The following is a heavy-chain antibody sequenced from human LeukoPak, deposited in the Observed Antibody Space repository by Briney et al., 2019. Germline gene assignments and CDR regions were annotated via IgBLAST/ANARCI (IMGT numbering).Heavy chain of an antibody. CDR1: GGSFSGYY. CDR3: AREAPDCTNGVCYIRDAFDI. V-gene: IGHV4-34*01. Sequence: SETLSLTCAVYGGSFSGYYWSWIRQPPGKGLDWIGEINHSGSTNYNPSLKSRVTISVDTSKNQFSLTLSSVTAADTAVYYCAREAPDCTNGVCYIRDAFDIWGQGTMVTVSS. CDR2: INHSGST. J-gene: IGHJ3*02. D-gene: IGHD2-8*01.